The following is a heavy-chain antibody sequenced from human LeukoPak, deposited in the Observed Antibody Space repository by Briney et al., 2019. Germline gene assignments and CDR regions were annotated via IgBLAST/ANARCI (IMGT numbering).Heavy chain of an antibody. J-gene: IGHJ4*02. CDR3: TRDGYNYLMVFDY. D-gene: IGHD5-24*01. CDR2: IKSKTDGGTT. Sequence: GSLRLSCAASGFTFSNAWMSWVRQAPGKGLEWVGRIKSKTDGGTTDYAAPVKGRFTISRDDLKNTLYLQMNSLKTEDTAVYYCTRDGYNYLMVFDYWGQGTLVTVSS. V-gene: IGHV3-15*01. CDR1: GFTFSNAW.